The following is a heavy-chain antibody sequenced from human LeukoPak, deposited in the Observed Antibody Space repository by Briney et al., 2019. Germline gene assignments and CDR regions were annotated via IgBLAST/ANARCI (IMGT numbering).Heavy chain of an antibody. Sequence: PSETLSLTCTVSGGSISSYYWSWIRQPPGKGLEWIGYIYYSGSTYYNPSLKSRVTISVDTSKNQFSLKLSSVTAADTAVYYCARADGYDFWSGPPSHWGQGTLVTVSS. D-gene: IGHD3-3*01. V-gene: IGHV4-59*01. CDR2: IYYSGST. CDR1: GGSISSYY. J-gene: IGHJ4*02. CDR3: ARADGYDFWSGPPSH.